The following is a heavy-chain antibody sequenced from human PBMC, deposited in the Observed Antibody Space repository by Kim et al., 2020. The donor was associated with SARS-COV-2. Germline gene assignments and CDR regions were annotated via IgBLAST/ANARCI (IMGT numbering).Heavy chain of an antibody. J-gene: IGHJ4*02. Sequence: SETLSLTCTVSGGPISSYYWSWIRQPPGKGLEWIGYIHYSGNTNYNPSLKSRVTISINTPKNQFSLKRNSVTAADTAVYYCARDYSNSWFDYWGQGTLVTVSS. CDR3: ARDYSNSWFDY. CDR1: GGPISSYY. CDR2: IHYSGNT. D-gene: IGHD6-13*01. V-gene: IGHV4-59*01.